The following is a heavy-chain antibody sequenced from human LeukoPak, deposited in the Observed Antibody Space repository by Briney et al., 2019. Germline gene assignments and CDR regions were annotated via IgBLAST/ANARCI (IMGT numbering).Heavy chain of an antibody. CDR2: ISFSGGST. D-gene: IGHD2-2*01. CDR1: GFTFSDSA. Sequence: GGSLRLSCAASGFTFSDSAMSWVRQAPGKGLEWVSLISFSGGSTYYADSVKGRFTISRDNAKNSSYLQMNSLRAEDTAVYYCARDLGDPSFGVYFDYWGQGTLVTVSS. V-gene: IGHV3-23*01. CDR3: ARDLGDPSFGVYFDY. J-gene: IGHJ4*02.